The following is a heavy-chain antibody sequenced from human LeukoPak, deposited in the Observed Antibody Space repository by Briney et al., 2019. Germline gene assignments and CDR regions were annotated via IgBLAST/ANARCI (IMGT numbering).Heavy chain of an antibody. CDR2: IYYSGRT. CDR3: ATSVSGSGKNWFDP. CDR1: GGSISSCDYY. J-gene: IGHJ5*02. Sequence: RTSVPLSLTCTVSGGSISSCDYYWRRIRRPPGRVLVWLWYIYYSGRTYYNPSLKSRVTISVDTSKNQFSLKLSSVTAADTAVYYCATSVSGSGKNWFDPWGQGTLVTVSS. D-gene: IGHD1-26*01. V-gene: IGHV4-30-4*01.